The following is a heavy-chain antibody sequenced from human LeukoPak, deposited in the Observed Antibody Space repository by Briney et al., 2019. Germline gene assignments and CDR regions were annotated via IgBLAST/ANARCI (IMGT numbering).Heavy chain of an antibody. D-gene: IGHD2-15*01. CDR3: ARDKRGGSPYYFNY. Sequence: PSQTLSLTCTVSGGSISSGSYYWSWIRQAAGRGVEWIGRIYTGGSTNYNPSLKSRVTISVDTSKNQFSLKLSSVTAADTAVYDCARDKRGGSPYYFNYWGQGTLVTVSS. J-gene: IGHJ4*02. CDR2: IYTGGST. CDR1: GGSISSGSYY. V-gene: IGHV4-61*02.